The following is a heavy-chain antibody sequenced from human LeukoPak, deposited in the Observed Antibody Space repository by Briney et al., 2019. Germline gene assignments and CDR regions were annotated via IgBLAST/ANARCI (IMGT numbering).Heavy chain of an antibody. CDR1: GFTFSSYA. CDR3: AKDPTRYYYDSSGYNEANFDY. D-gene: IGHD3-22*01. V-gene: IGHV3-23*01. Sequence: SGGSLRLSCAASGFTFSSYAMSWVRRAPGKGLEWVSAISGSGGSTYYADSVKGRFTISRDNSKNTLYLQMNSLRAEDTAVYYCAKDPTRYYYDSSGYNEANFDYWGQGTLVTVSS. CDR2: ISGSGGST. J-gene: IGHJ4*02.